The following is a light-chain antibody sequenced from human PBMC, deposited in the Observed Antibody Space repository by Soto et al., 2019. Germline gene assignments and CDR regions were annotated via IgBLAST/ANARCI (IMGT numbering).Light chain of an antibody. Sequence: IRVTQSPSSLSASVGDRVTITCRASQGITSYLAWYQQKPGKAPKLLIYAASALQTWVSSRFSGSGYGTDFAVTISNLQTQVFATYFCQHLLSYPLTSGRGTTVQF. CDR3: QHLLSYPLT. J-gene: IGKJ4*01. V-gene: IGKV1-9*01. CDR1: QGITSY. CDR2: AAS.